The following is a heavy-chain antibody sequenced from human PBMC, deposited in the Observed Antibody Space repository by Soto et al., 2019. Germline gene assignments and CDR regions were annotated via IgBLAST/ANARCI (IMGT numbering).Heavy chain of an antibody. CDR2: IYYSGST. CDR1: GGSISSGVYY. J-gene: IGHJ4*02. V-gene: IGHV4-31*03. CDR3: ARDTPRGYSYGSFDY. D-gene: IGHD5-18*01. Sequence: SETLSLTCTVSGGSISSGVYYWIWIRQHPGKGLEWIGYIYYSGSTYYNPSLKSRVTISVDTSKNQFSLKLSSVTAADTAVYYCARDTPRGYSYGSFDYWGQGTLVTVSS.